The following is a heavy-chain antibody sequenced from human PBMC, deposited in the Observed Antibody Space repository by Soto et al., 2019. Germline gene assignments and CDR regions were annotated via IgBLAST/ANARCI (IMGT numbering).Heavy chain of an antibody. Sequence: SETLSLTCTVSGGSISSYYWSWIRQPPGKGLEWIGYIYYSGSTNYNPSLKSRVTISVDTSKNQFSLKLSSVTAADTAVYYCARFFAPLGVRRGYFDYWGQGTLVTVSS. CDR2: IYYSGST. J-gene: IGHJ4*02. CDR3: ARFFAPLGVRRGYFDY. CDR1: GGSISSYY. D-gene: IGHD3-10*01. V-gene: IGHV4-59*01.